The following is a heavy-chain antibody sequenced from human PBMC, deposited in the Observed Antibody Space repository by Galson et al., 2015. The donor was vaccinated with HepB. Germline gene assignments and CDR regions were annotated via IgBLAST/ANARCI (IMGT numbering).Heavy chain of an antibody. CDR1: GFTFSSYA. V-gene: IGHV3-23*01. J-gene: IGHJ1*01. Sequence: SLRLSCAASGFTFSSYAIMWVRQAPGKGLEWVSGMSDNGDNTFYADSVKGRFTTSRDISKNTVYLQMTSLRVEDTAVYYCATRSGASGWYSYFQHWGQGTLVTVSS. D-gene: IGHD6-19*01. CDR3: ATRSGASGWYSYFQH. CDR2: MSDNGDNT.